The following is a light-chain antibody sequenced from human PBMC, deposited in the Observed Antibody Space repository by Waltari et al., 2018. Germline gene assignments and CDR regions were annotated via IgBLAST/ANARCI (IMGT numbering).Light chain of an antibody. CDR3: HVWDANTVM. V-gene: IGLV3-21*02. Sequence: SSVLTQAPSVSVAPGPTATVTCGGDNIGRRSVHWYQQKPGRAPVLGVYLDSDRPSGIPERFSGSKSGNAATLTISRVEAGDEADYYCHVWDANTVMFGGGTKLTVL. J-gene: IGLJ3*02. CDR2: LDS. CDR1: NIGRRS.